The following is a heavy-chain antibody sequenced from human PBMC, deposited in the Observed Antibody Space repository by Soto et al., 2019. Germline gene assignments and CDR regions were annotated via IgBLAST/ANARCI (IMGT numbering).Heavy chain of an antibody. CDR3: ATLPPRIVVTLLPIPT. D-gene: IGHD2-21*01. Sequence: PSETLSLTCTVSGGSLRGYSWSWIRQSPGKGLEWIGYVYSGGGTNYSPSFMGRVTISVDTTDNQFSLKLNSVTAADTAVYYCATLPPRIVVTLLPIPTWGQGIQVTVSS. V-gene: IGHV4-59*01. J-gene: IGHJ5*02. CDR1: GGSLRGYS. CDR2: VYSGGGT.